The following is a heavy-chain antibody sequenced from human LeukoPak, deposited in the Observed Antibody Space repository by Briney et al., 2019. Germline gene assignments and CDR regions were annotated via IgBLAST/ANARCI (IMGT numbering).Heavy chain of an antibody. J-gene: IGHJ4*02. CDR1: GFTFSSYS. Sequence: PGGSLRLSCAASGFTFSSYSMNWVRQAPGKGLEWVSSISSSRSYIYYADSVKGRFTISRDNAKNSLYLQMNSLRAEDTAVYYCARDTGVGYSYGYDYWGQGTLVTVSS. CDR2: ISSSRSYI. CDR3: ARDTGVGYSYGYDY. V-gene: IGHV3-21*01. D-gene: IGHD5-18*01.